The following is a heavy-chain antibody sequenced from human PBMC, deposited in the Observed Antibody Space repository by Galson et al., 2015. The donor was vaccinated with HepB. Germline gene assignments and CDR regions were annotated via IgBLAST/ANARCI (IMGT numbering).Heavy chain of an antibody. D-gene: IGHD6-19*01. Sequence: SLRLSCAASGFTFSSYGMHWVRQAPGKGLEWVAVISYDGSNKYYADSAKGRFTISRDNSKNTLYLQMNSLRAEDTAVYYCARESVGSSIAVAHYFDYWGQGTLVTVSS. V-gene: IGHV3-30*03. CDR3: ARESVGSSIAVAHYFDY. CDR1: GFTFSSYG. CDR2: ISYDGSNK. J-gene: IGHJ4*02.